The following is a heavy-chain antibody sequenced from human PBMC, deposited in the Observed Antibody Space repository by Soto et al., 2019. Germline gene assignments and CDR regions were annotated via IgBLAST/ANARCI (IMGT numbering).Heavy chain of an antibody. CDR1: GVSISTYY. CDR3: ARGQWLEPRPYDFDY. CDR2: ISYSGST. J-gene: IGHJ4*02. Sequence: QVQLQESGPGLVKPSETLSLTCTLSGVSISTYYWNWIRQSPGKGLEWMGYISYSGSTNYNPSLKSRVTISVDTSKNHFSLRLRSVTAADTAVYYCARGQWLEPRPYDFDYWGQGILVTVSS. V-gene: IGHV4-59*01. D-gene: IGHD6-19*01.